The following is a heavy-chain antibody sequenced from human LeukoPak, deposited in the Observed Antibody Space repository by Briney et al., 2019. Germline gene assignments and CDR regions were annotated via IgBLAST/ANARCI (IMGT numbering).Heavy chain of an antibody. Sequence: GGSLRLSCAASGFTFSNYWMHWVLQAPGKGLVWVSRINSDGSSTTSADSVKGRFTISRDNAKNTLYLQMNSLRAEDTAVYYCAKGGATVIDYWGQGTLVTVSS. CDR1: GFTFSNYW. J-gene: IGHJ4*02. CDR2: INSDGSST. V-gene: IGHV3-74*01. D-gene: IGHD4-17*01. CDR3: AKGGATVIDY.